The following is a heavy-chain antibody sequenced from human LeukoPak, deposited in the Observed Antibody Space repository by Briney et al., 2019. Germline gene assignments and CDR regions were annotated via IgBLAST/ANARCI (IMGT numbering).Heavy chain of an antibody. D-gene: IGHD3-10*01. V-gene: IGHV3-74*01. Sequence: GGSLRLSCAASGFTFSNYWMHWVRRVPGKGLVWVSRIKTDGSRTSYADSVKGRFTISRDNAKSTVYLQMNSLRAEDTAVYYCAKGGSSLRRDFDYWGQGTLVTVSS. CDR3: AKGGSSLRRDFDY. CDR2: IKTDGSRT. J-gene: IGHJ4*02. CDR1: GFTFSNYW.